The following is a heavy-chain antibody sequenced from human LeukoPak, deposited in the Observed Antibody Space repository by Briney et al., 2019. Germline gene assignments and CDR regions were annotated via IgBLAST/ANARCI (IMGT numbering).Heavy chain of an antibody. CDR3: ARLLEATGADY. CDR2: VYYSANT. D-gene: IGHD2-15*01. Sequence: SETLSLTCTVSGGSISSSSYYWGWIRQPPGKGLEWIGNVYYSANTYYNPSLKSRVTISVDTSKNQFSLKLSSVTAADTAVYYCARLLEATGADYWGQGALVTVSS. V-gene: IGHV4-39*01. CDR1: GGSISSSSYY. J-gene: IGHJ4*02.